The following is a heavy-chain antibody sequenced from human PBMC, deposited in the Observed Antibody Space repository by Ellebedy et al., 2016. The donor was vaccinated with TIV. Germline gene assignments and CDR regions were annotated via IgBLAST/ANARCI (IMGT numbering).Heavy chain of an antibody. V-gene: IGHV3-23*01. J-gene: IGHJ4*02. CDR2: IFGGGDVI. CDR3: ARDKIGDGYPIRDN. CDR1: GITFNSHA. Sequence: GESLKISXAASGITFNSHAMSWVRQAPGKGLEWVSSIFGGGDVIHYADSVKGRFTISRDKSKNTLSLQMDSLRVEDTAVYYCARDKIGDGYPIRDNWGQGTLVTVSS. D-gene: IGHD5-24*01.